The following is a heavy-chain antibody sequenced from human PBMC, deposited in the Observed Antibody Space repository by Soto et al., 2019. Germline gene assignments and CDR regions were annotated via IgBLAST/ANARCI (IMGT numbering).Heavy chain of an antibody. CDR2: ISAYNGNT. CDR3: ARDPGGLYCSSTSCYQGMAV. J-gene: IGHJ6*02. V-gene: IGHV1-18*04. CDR1: GYTFTSYG. D-gene: IGHD2-2*01. Sequence: ASVKVSCKASGYTFTSYGISWVRQAPGQGLEWMGWISAYNGNTNYAQKLQGRVTMTTDTSTSTAYMELRSLRSDDTAVYYCARDPGGLYCSSTSCYQGMAVWGQRTTVPVAS.